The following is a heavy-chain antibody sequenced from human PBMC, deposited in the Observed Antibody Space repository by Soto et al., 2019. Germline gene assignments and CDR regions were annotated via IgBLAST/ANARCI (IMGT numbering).Heavy chain of an antibody. Sequence: SVKVSCKASGGTFSNYAITWVRQAPGQGLEWLGRIIPIFGTANYAQKFQGRVTITADESTTTAYMELSSLRSDDTAVYYCARAAPLGIYYSAFQHWGQGTLVTVSS. J-gene: IGHJ1*01. CDR3: ARAAPLGIYYSAFQH. V-gene: IGHV1-69*13. CDR2: IIPIFGTA. CDR1: GGTFSNYA. D-gene: IGHD3-22*01.